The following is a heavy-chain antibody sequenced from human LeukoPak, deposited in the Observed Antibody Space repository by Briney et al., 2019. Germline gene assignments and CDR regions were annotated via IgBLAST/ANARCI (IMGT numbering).Heavy chain of an antibody. V-gene: IGHV5-51*01. CDR3: ARQGAAGKYYYYYMDV. CDR1: GYNFPIYW. CDR2: IYPDDSNT. J-gene: IGHJ6*03. Sequence: GESLKISCQGSGYNFPIYWIGWVRQMPGKGLEWMGIIYPDDSNTIHSPSFQGQVTISADKSISTAYLEWSSLKASDTAMYYCARQGAAGKYYYYYMDVWGKGTTVTVSS. D-gene: IGHD6-13*01.